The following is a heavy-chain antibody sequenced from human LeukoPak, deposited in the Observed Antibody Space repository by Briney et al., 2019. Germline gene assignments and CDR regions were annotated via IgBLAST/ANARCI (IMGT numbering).Heavy chain of an antibody. Sequence: PSQTLSLTCTVSGGSISSYSWSWIRQPPGKGLEWIGYIYYSGSTKYNPSLKSRVTISVDTSKNQFSLKLSSVTAADTAVYYCARDPGYSYGLDYGMDVWGQGTTVTVSS. V-gene: IGHV4-59*01. D-gene: IGHD5-18*01. CDR3: ARDPGYSYGLDYGMDV. CDR1: GGSISSYS. CDR2: IYYSGST. J-gene: IGHJ6*02.